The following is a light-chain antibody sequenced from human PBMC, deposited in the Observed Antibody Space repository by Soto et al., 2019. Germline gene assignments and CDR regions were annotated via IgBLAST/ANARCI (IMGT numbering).Light chain of an antibody. CDR2: END. V-gene: IGLV1-51*02. Sequence: QSVLTQPPSVSAAPGQKVTMSCSGESSNIGNYYVSWHQQLPGTAPKLLIYENDKRPSGIPDRFSGSKSGTSATLGITGLQTGDEADYYCGTWDSSLSIFVFGTGTKVTVL. CDR1: SSNIGNYY. CDR3: GTWDSSLSIFV. J-gene: IGLJ1*01.